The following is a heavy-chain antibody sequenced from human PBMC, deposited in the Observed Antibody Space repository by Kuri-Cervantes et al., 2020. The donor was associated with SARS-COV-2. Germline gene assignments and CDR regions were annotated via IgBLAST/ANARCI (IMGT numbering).Heavy chain of an antibody. Sequence: SCKASGGTFSSYAMSWVRQAPGKGLEWVANIKQDGSEKYYVDSVKGRFTISRDNSKITLYLQMNSLRAEDTAVYYCAKGIAVATGYFDYWGQGTLVTVSS. CDR1: GGTFSSYA. J-gene: IGHJ4*02. D-gene: IGHD6-19*01. CDR2: IKQDGSEK. CDR3: AKGIAVATGYFDY. V-gene: IGHV3-7*03.